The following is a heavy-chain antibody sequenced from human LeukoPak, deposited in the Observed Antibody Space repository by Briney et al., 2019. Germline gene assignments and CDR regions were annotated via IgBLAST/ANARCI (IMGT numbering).Heavy chain of an antibody. Sequence: GGSLRLSCAASGFTFNIYWMSWVRQAPGKGLEWVANIKQDGSEKYYVDSVKGRFTISRDNAKNSLYLQMNSLRAEDTAVYYCARSLSAYTPLAVDYWGQGTLVSVSS. CDR1: GFTFNIYW. CDR2: IKQDGSEK. CDR3: ARSLSAYTPLAVDY. V-gene: IGHV3-7*05. J-gene: IGHJ4*02. D-gene: IGHD5-18*01.